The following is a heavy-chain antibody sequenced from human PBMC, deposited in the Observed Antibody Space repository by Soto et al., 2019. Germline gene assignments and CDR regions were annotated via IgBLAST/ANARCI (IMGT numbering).Heavy chain of an antibody. D-gene: IGHD1-1*01. V-gene: IGHV4-34*01. CDR2: INLSGSP. Sequence: SETLSLTCAVYGGSFSGVYWNWIRQPPGKGLEWIGEINLSGSPNYNPSLKSRVTISVDTSKTQVFLNLSSVTAADPAVYYCARDTGRYDRMGYWGQGTLVTVSS. CDR1: GGSFSGVY. CDR3: ARDTGRYDRMGY. J-gene: IGHJ4*02.